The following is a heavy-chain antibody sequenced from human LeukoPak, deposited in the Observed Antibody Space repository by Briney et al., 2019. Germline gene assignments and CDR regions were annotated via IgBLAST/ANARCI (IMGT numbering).Heavy chain of an antibody. D-gene: IGHD1-26*01. CDR3: AAIVGATLRGGFDAFDI. CDR2: IYYSGST. J-gene: IGHJ3*02. Sequence: SSETLSLTCTVSGGSISSYYWSWIRQPPGKGLEWIGYIYYSGSTNYNPSLKSRVTISVDTSKNQFSLKLSSVTAADTAVYYCAAIVGATLRGGFDAFDIWGQGTMVTVSS. V-gene: IGHV4-59*08. CDR1: GGSISSYY.